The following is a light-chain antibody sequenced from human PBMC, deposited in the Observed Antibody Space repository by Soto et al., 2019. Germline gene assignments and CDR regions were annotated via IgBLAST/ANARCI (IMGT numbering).Light chain of an antibody. J-gene: IGLJ1*01. CDR3: GSWDSSLSAYV. CDR2: DDN. Sequence: QPVLTQPPSVSAAPGQKVTISCSGSSSNIGGNSVSWYHQLPGTAPKLLLYDDNKRPSGIPDRFSGSKSGTSATLGITGFQTGDEGDYYCGSWDSSLSAYVFGTGTKV. CDR1: SSNIGGNS. V-gene: IGLV1-51*01.